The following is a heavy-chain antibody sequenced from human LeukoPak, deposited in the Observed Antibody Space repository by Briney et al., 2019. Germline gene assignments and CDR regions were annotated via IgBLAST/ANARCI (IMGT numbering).Heavy chain of an antibody. CDR3: AKVLFYDILTGYFDD. CDR1: GFTFSSYA. Sequence: GGSLRLSCAASGFTFSSYAMSWVRQAPGKGLEWASAISGSGGSTYYADSVKGRFTISRDNSKNTLYLQMNSLRAEDTAVYYCAKVLFYDILTGYFDDWGQGTLVTVSS. J-gene: IGHJ4*02. V-gene: IGHV3-23*01. CDR2: ISGSGGST. D-gene: IGHD3-9*01.